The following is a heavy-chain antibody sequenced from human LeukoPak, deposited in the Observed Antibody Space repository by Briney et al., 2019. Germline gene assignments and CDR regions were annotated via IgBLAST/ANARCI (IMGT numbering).Heavy chain of an antibody. CDR2: IKQDGNEK. D-gene: IGHD3-10*01. Sequence: GGSLRLSCAASGFTFSRYWMTWVRQAPGKGLEWVASIKQDGNEKYYVDSVRGRFTISRDNAKNSLYLQMNSLRAEDTAVYYCARDLDFGSGRSLGAFDIWGQGTMVTVSS. J-gene: IGHJ3*02. CDR1: GFTFSRYW. V-gene: IGHV3-7*03. CDR3: ARDLDFGSGRSLGAFDI.